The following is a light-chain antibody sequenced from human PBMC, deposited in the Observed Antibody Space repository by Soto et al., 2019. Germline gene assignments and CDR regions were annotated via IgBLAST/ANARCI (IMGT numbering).Light chain of an antibody. Sequence: DIQMTQSPSSLSASVGDRVTITCRASQRISSWLAWYQQKPGKAPKLLIYDASTLESGVPSRLSGSGSGTEFTLTISSLQPDDFATYYCQQYNTYPWTFGQGTKVDIK. CDR1: QRISSW. CDR3: QQYNTYPWT. CDR2: DAS. J-gene: IGKJ1*01. V-gene: IGKV1-5*01.